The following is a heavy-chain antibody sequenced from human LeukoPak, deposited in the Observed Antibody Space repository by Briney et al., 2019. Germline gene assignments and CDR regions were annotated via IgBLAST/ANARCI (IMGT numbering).Heavy chain of an antibody. D-gene: IGHD5-18*01. CDR3: ARGYSYGYGPLDY. V-gene: IGHV1-18*01. Sequence: GASVKVSCKASVYSFTSSGINWVRHAPGQGLEWMGWISTENGNTDYAQNLQGRGTMTTDTSTSTAYMELRSLRSDDTAVYYCARGYSYGYGPLDYWGQGTLVTVSS. CDR2: ISTENGNT. CDR1: VYSFTSSG. J-gene: IGHJ4*02.